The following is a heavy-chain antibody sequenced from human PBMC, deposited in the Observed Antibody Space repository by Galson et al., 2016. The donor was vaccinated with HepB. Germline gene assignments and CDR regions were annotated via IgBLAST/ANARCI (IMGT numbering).Heavy chain of an antibody. CDR3: ATRISPRPFDI. Sequence: TLSLTCSVSGASVSSCGYHWTWIRQSADKGLEWVGRIFTYGSTNYNPSLRSRATVSLDTSKNQFSLRLDSMTAADSGIYYCATRISPRPFDIWGRGTMVTVSS. J-gene: IGHJ3*02. CDR2: IFTYGST. CDR1: GASVSSCGYH. V-gene: IGHV4-61*02. D-gene: IGHD6-6*01.